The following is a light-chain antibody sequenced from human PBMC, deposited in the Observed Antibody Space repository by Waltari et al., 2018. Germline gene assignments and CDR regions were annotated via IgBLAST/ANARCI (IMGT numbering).Light chain of an antibody. CDR3: QQYGSSTGT. J-gene: IGKJ1*01. CDR2: GAS. CDR1: QSVSSSY. Sequence: EIVLTQSPGTLSLSPGERATLSCRASQSVSSSYLAWYHQKPGQAPRLLIYGASSRATGIPDRFSGRGSGTDFTLTISRLEPEDFAVYYCQQYGSSTGTFGQGTKVEIK. V-gene: IGKV3-20*01.